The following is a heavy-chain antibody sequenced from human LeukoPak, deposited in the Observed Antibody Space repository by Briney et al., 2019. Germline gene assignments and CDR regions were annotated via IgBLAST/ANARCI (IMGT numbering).Heavy chain of an antibody. CDR3: ARGANWGLWYFDF. D-gene: IGHD7-27*01. V-gene: IGHV3-30-3*01. CDR2: ISYDGSNK. Sequence: PGGSLRLSCAASGFTFSSYAMHWVRQAPGKGLEWVAVISYDGSNKYYADSVKGRFTISRDNSKNTLYLQMNSLRAEDTAVYYCARGANWGLWYFDFWGRGTLVTVSS. CDR1: GFTFSSYA. J-gene: IGHJ2*01.